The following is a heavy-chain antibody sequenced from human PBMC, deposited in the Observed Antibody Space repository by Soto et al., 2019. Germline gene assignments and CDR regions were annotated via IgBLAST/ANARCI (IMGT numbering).Heavy chain of an antibody. CDR1: GFTFSSYA. V-gene: IGHV3-23*01. D-gene: IGHD4-17*01. CDR3: AKDPPRIDYWGPSGGRIDY. CDR2: ISGSGGST. Sequence: GGSLRLSCAASGFTFSSYAMSWVRQAPGKGLEWVSAISGSGGSTYYADSVKGRFTISRDNSKNTMYLQMNSLRAEDTAVYYCAKDPPRIDYWGPSGGRIDYWGQGTLVTVSS. J-gene: IGHJ4*02.